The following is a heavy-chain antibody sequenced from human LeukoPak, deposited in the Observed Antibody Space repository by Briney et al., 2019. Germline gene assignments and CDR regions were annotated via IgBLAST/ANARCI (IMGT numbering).Heavy chain of an antibody. D-gene: IGHD4-11*01. V-gene: IGHV4-4*08. CDR1: GDSIDSYY. CDR2: IDSSGNT. J-gene: IGHJ2*01. Sequence: SETLSLTCTVSGDSIDSYYWSWIRQPPGKGLEWIGYIDSSGNTDSNPSLKSRVTISVDTSKNQFSLMLRSVTAADTAVYYCARSSNWYWYFDLWGRGTLVTVSS. CDR3: ARSSNWYWYFDL.